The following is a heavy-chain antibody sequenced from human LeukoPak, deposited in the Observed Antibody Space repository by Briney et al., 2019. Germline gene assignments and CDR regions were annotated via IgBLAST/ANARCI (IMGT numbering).Heavy chain of an antibody. J-gene: IGHJ4*02. CDR2: IYYSGST. D-gene: IGHD6-13*01. V-gene: IGHV4-39*01. Sequence: SETLSLTCTVSGGSISSSSYYWGWIRQPPGKGLEWIGSIYYSGSTYYNPSLKSRVTISVDTSKNQFSLKLSSVTAADTAVYYCARGLPSRAAAGRGDYWGQGTLVTVSS. CDR3: ARGLPSRAAAGRGDY. CDR1: GGSISSSSYY.